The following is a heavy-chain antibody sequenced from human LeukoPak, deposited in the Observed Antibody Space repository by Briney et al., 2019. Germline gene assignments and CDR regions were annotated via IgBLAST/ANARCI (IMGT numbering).Heavy chain of an antibody. V-gene: IGHV4-59*11. J-gene: IGHJ5*02. Sequence: SETLSLTCTVSGGSISSHYWSWIRQPPGKGLEWIGFIFYSGSTNYNPSLKSRVTISVDTSKNQFSLRLSSVTAADTAVYYCARGGIRFLEWLSRAWFDPWGQGTLVTVSS. D-gene: IGHD3-3*01. CDR2: IFYSGST. CDR3: ARGGIRFLEWLSRAWFDP. CDR1: GGSISSHY.